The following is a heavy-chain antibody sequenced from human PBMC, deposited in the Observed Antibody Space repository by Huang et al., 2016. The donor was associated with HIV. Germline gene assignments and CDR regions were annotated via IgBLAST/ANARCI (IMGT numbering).Heavy chain of an antibody. CDR2: IIPIFGTA. J-gene: IGHJ4*02. D-gene: IGHD3-22*01. CDR3: ARARGYYDSSVSYYFDY. CDR1: GGTFSSYA. V-gene: IGHV1-69*13. Sequence: QVQLVQSGAEVKKPGSSVKVSCKASGGTFSSYAISWVRQAPGQGLEWVGWIIPIFGTANYAQKFQGRVTITADESTSTAYMELSSLRSEDTAVYYCARARGYYDSSVSYYFDYWGQGTLVTVSS.